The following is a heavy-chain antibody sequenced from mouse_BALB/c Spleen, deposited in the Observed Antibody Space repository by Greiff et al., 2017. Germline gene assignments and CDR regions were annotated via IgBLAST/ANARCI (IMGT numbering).Heavy chain of an antibody. V-gene: IGHV2-4-1*01. D-gene: IGHD2-4*01. CDR2: IWSGGST. Sequence: VHLVESGPGLVQPSQSLSITCTVSGFSLTSYGVHWVRQSPGKGLEWLGVIWSGGSTDYNAAFISRLSISKDNSKSQVFFKMNSLQADDTAIYYCARNSRDDDRYAMDYWGQGTSVTVSS. CDR3: ARNSRDDDRYAMDY. J-gene: IGHJ4*01. CDR1: GFSLTSYG.